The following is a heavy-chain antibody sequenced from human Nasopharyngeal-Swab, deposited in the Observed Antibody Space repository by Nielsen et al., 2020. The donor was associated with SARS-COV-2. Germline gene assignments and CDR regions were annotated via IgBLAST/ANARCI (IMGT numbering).Heavy chain of an antibody. CDR2: IYPGDSDT. Sequence: GGSLKISCKGSGYSFTSYWIGWVRQMPGKGLEWMGIIYPGDSDTRYSPSFQGQVTISADKSISTAYLQWSSLKASDTAMYYCARPTGGVAYYDSSGYPSYFDYWGQGTLVTVSS. D-gene: IGHD3-22*01. V-gene: IGHV5-51*01. CDR1: GYSFTSYW. CDR3: ARPTGGVAYYDSSGYPSYFDY. J-gene: IGHJ4*02.